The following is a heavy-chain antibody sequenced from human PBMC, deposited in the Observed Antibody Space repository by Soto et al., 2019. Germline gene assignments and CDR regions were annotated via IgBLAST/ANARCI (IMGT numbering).Heavy chain of an antibody. CDR1: GFTFSSYA. D-gene: IGHD3-10*01. CDR3: AKGPYGPGSFDY. V-gene: IGHV3-23*01. Sequence: VQLLESGGGLVQPGGSLRLSCAASGFTFSSYAMSWVRQAPGKGLEWVSAISGSGGSTYYAESVKGRFTISRDNSKNTLYLQMNSLRAEDTAVYYCAKGPYGPGSFDYWGQGTLVTVSS. CDR2: ISGSGGST. J-gene: IGHJ4*02.